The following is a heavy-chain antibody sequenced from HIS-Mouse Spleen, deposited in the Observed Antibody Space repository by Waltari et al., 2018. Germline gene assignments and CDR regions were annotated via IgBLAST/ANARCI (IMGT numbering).Heavy chain of an antibody. D-gene: IGHD6-13*01. Sequence: QLQLQESGPGLVKPSETLSLTCTVSGGSFSSSRYYSGWIRQPPGKGLEWIGSIYYSGSTYYNPSLKSRVTISVDTSKNQFSLKLSSVTAADTAVYYCAREIPYSSSWYDWYFDLWGRGTLVTVSS. V-gene: IGHV4-39*07. CDR2: IYYSGST. CDR3: AREIPYSSSWYDWYFDL. J-gene: IGHJ2*01. CDR1: GGSFSSSRYY.